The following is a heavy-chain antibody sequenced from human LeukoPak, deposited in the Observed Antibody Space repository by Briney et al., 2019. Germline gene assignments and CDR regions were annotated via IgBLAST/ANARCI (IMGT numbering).Heavy chain of an antibody. V-gene: IGHV3-23*01. Sequence: PGASLRLSCAASGFIFRNYAMSGVRQAPGKGLEGVSAITGSGDTTYYADSVKGRFTISRDNSKNTLYVEMNTLRAEDTAVYYCAKWGDYDILTGYYVSDFWGQGTLVTVSS. CDR3: AKWGDYDILTGYYVSDF. CDR1: GFIFRNYA. CDR2: ITGSGDTT. J-gene: IGHJ4*02. D-gene: IGHD3-9*01.